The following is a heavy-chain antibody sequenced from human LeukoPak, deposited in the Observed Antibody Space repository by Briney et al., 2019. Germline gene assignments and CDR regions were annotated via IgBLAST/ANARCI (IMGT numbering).Heavy chain of an antibody. Sequence: PGGSLRLSCAASGFTFSSYAMSWVRQAPGEGLEWVSAISGSGGSTYYADSVKGRFTISRDNAKNSLYLQMNSLRAEDTAVYYCARVRCRNRAGSTSCYTLEHYYYGMDVWGQGTTVTVSS. V-gene: IGHV3-23*01. D-gene: IGHD2-2*02. CDR3: ARVRCRNRAGSTSCYTLEHYYYGMDV. J-gene: IGHJ6*02. CDR2: ISGSGGST. CDR1: GFTFSSYA.